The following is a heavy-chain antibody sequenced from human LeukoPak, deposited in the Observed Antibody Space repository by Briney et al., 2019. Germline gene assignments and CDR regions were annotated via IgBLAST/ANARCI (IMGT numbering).Heavy chain of an antibody. Sequence: GRSLRLSCAASGFXFSSYGMHWVRQAPGKGLEWVAVIWNDGSQKYYADSVKGRFTISRDNSKNTLYLQMNSLRAEDTAVYYCARDKGPYYFDQWGQGTLLTVSS. J-gene: IGHJ4*02. CDR1: GFXFSSYG. V-gene: IGHV3-33*01. CDR2: IWNDGSQK. CDR3: ARDKGPYYFDQ.